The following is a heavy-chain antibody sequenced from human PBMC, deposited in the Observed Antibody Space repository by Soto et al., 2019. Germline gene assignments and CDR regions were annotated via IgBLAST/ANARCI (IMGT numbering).Heavy chain of an antibody. CDR3: ALESEMVFSDLYYFDY. D-gene: IGHD2-8*01. CDR2: LSHTGIT. V-gene: IGHV4-59*01. CDR1: NDSITNYY. Sequence: QVQLQESGPGLVKPSETLSLICTVSNDSITNYYWNWIRQPPGKGLEWIGYLSHTGITNYNPSLWGRVTISAVTSNKLLSLRLSCVTAADRVTYYCALESEMVFSDLYYFDYWGRGTVVTVST. J-gene: IGHJ4*02.